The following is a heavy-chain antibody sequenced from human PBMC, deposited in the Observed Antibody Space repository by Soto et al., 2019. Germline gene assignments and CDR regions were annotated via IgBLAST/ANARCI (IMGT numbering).Heavy chain of an antibody. Sequence: QVQLQESGPGLVKPSQTLSLTCTVSGGSISSGGYYWSWIRQHPGKGLEWIGYIYYSGSTYYNPSLKSRVTLSVDTSKNQFSLKLSSVTAADTAVYYCARVNSSRMVITENWFDPWGQGTLVTVSS. CDR3: ARVNSSRMVITENWFDP. V-gene: IGHV4-31*03. CDR2: IYYSGST. J-gene: IGHJ5*02. CDR1: GGSISSGGYY. D-gene: IGHD3-22*01.